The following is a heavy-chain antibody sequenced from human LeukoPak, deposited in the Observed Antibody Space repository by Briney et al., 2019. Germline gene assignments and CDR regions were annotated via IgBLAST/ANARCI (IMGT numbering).Heavy chain of an antibody. CDR3: ARDYGGYYGSWSKGNYDYYIFA. V-gene: IGHV3-7*01. CDR2: IKQDESEK. Sequence: KPGGSLTLSCAASGFTFTNHWMTSVRQAPEKGLEWVANIKQDESEKYYVDSVKGRFTISRDNAKKSLFLQMTSTRVDDTAVYYCARDYGGYYGSWSKGNYDYYIFARGKGTTVTVSS. J-gene: IGHJ6*03. CDR1: GFTFTNHW. D-gene: IGHD3-10*01.